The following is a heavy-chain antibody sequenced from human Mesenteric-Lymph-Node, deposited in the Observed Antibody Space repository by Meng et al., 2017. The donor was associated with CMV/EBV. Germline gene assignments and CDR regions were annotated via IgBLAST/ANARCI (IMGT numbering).Heavy chain of an antibody. Sequence: SETLSLTCTVSDGSVSSGSYYWSWIRQPPGKGLEWIGYIYYSGSTNYNPSLKSRVTISVDTSKNQFSLKLSSVTAADTAVYYCAREGYYGMDVWGQGTTVTVSS. J-gene: IGHJ6*02. CDR3: AREGYYGMDV. CDR1: DGSVSSGSYY. V-gene: IGHV4-61*01. CDR2: IYYSGST.